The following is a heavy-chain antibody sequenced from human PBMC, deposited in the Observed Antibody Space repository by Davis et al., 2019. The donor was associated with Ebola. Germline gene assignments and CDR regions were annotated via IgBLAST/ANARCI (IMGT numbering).Heavy chain of an antibody. CDR2: ISYDGSNK. Sequence: SLMISCASSGFTFSSYWLSGVRQAPGKGLEWVAVISYDGSNKYYADSVKGRFTISRDNSKNTLYLQMNSLRAEDTAVYYCARELEGISTWGQGTLVTVSS. CDR1: GFTFSSYW. D-gene: IGHD2-15*01. CDR3: ARELEGIST. J-gene: IGHJ4*02. V-gene: IGHV3-30*03.